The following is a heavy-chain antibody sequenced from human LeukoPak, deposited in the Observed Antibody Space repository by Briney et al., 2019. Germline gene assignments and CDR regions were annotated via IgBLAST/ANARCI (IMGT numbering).Heavy chain of an antibody. CDR3: ARGGKATVVTM. CDR1: GGSINSYY. J-gene: IGHJ4*02. D-gene: IGHD4-23*01. V-gene: IGHV4-4*07. CDR2: IYSSGST. Sequence: SETLSLTCTVSGGSINSYYWSWIRQPAGKGLEWIGRIYSSGSTNYNPSLKSRVSMSVDTSKNQFSLKLTSVTAADTAVYYCARGGKATVVTMWGQGILVTFSS.